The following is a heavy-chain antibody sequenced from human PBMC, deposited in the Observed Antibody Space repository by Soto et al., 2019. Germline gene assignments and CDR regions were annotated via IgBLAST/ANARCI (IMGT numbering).Heavy chain of an antibody. J-gene: IGHJ3*02. CDR2: IIPILGIA. V-gene: IGHV1-69*04. CDR1: GGTFSGYT. D-gene: IGHD3-10*01. Sequence: GASVKVSCKASGGTFSGYTISWVRQAPGQGLEWMGRIIPILGIANYAQKFQGRVTITADKSTSTAYMELSSLRSEDTAVYYCARDLGVTMVRGEVPQAFDIWGQGTMVTVSS. CDR3: ARDLGVTMVRGEVPQAFDI.